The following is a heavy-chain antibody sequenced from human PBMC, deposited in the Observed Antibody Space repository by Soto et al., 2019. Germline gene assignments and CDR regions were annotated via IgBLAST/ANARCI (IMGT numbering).Heavy chain of an antibody. D-gene: IGHD1-1*01. CDR2: IYPGDSDT. V-gene: IGHV5-51*01. CDR1: GTTFTATW. J-gene: IGHJ4*02. Sequence: GESLKISCKGSGTTFTATWIGWVPQMPGKGLEWMGIIYPGDSDTRYSPSFQGQVTISADKSISTAYLQWSSLKASDTAMYYCARTRHLQHFDYWGQGTLVTVSS. CDR3: ARTRHLQHFDY.